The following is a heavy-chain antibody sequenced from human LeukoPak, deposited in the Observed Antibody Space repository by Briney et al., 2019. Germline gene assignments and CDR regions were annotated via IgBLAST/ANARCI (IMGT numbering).Heavy chain of an antibody. J-gene: IGHJ6*02. CDR3: ARGSSSGSYYRSRYYYYGMDV. Sequence: SETLSLTCTVSGGSISSYYWSWIRQPPGKGLEWIGYIYYSGNTNYNPSLKSRVTISVDTSKNQFSLKLSSVTAADTAVYYCARGSSSGSYYRSRYYYYGMDVWGQGTTVTVSS. D-gene: IGHD3-10*01. V-gene: IGHV4-59*01. CDR1: GGSISSYY. CDR2: IYYSGNT.